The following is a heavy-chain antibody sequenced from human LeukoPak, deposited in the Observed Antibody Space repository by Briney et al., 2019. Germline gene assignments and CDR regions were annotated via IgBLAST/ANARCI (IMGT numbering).Heavy chain of an antibody. D-gene: IGHD2-21*02. CDR1: GYSISSGYF. Sequence: SETLSLTCTVSGYSISSGYFWGWMRQPPGKGLEWIGGIYHSVTTHYNPSFKSRVTISLDTSKNQFSLKLSPVTAADTAVYYCARAYCVGDCSVLHIYFDNWGQGTLVTVSS. CDR2: IYHSVTT. J-gene: IGHJ4*02. V-gene: IGHV4-38-2*02. CDR3: ARAYCVGDCSVLHIYFDN.